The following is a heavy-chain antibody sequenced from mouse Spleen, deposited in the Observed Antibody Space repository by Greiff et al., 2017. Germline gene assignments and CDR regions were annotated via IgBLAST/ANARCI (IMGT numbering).Heavy chain of an antibody. CDR2: ISSGGDYI. D-gene: IGHD1-1*01. CDR1: GFTFSSYA. J-gene: IGHJ1*03. CDR3: TRDRGIYYYGSSPFDV. V-gene: IGHV5-9-1*02. Sequence: EVKLVESGEGLVKPGGSLKLSCAASGFTFSSYAMSWVRQTPEKRLEWVAYISSGGDYIYYADTVKGRFTISRDNARNTLYLQMSSLKSEDTAMYYCTRDRGIYYYGSSPFDVWGTGTTVTVSS.